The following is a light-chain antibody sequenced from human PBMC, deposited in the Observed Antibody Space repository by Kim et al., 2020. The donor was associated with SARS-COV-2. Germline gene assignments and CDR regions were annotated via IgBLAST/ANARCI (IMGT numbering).Light chain of an antibody. V-gene: IGLV3-19*01. CDR3: NSRDSSGNLWV. J-gene: IGLJ3*02. CDR1: SLRNYY. CDR2: GKN. Sequence: SSELTQDPAVSVALGQTVRLTCQGDSLRNYYASWYQQKPGQSPVLIFFGKNNRPSGIPDRFSGSSSGNTTSLTITGAQAEDEADYYCNSRDSSGNLWVFGGGTQLTVL.